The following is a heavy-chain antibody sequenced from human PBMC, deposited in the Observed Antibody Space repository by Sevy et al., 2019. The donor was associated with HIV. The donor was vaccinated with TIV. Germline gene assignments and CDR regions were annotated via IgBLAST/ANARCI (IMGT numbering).Heavy chain of an antibody. CDR3: ARAQRFYYYDSSGYYN. Sequence: GGSLRLSCVASGFTVSSNYMSWVRQAPGKGLEWVSVIYSGGSTYYATSLKGRFAISRDNSKNTLYLQMNSLRAEDTAVYYCARAQRFYYYDSSGYYNWGQGTLVTVSS. J-gene: IGHJ4*02. CDR1: GFTVSSNY. V-gene: IGHV3-53*01. CDR2: IYSGGST. D-gene: IGHD3-22*01.